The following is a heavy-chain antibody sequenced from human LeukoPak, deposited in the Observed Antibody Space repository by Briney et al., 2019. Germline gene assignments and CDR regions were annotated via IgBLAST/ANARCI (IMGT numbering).Heavy chain of an antibody. CDR3: ARSNYDSRGYYRYFDY. V-gene: IGHV3-48*02. D-gene: IGHD3-22*01. CDR2: ISNSGSAI. J-gene: IGHJ4*02. CDR1: GFSFSSYS. Sequence: GGSLRLSCAASGFSFSSYSVNWVRQAPGKGLEWVSYISNSGSAIYYADSVKGRFTISRDNVENSLYLQMNSLRDEDTAVYYCARSNYDSRGYYRYFDYWGQGMLVTVSS.